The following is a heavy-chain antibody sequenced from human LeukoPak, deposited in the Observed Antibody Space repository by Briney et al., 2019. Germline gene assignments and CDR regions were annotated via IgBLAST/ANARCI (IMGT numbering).Heavy chain of an antibody. J-gene: IGHJ4*02. D-gene: IGHD3-22*01. CDR1: GGSISSGGYY. Sequence: SQALSLTCTVSGGSISSGGYYWSWIRQHPGKGLEWIGYIYYSGSTYYNPSLKSRVTISVDTSKNQFSLKLGSVTAADTAVYYCARGDYYDPRYYFDYWGQGTLVTVSS. CDR3: ARGDYYDPRYYFDY. CDR2: IYYSGST. V-gene: IGHV4-31*03.